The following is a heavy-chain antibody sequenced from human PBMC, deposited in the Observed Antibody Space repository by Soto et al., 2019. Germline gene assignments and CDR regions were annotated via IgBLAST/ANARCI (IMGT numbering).Heavy chain of an antibody. CDR1: GASIRSYY. CDR2: VYYTGST. J-gene: IGHJ4*02. Sequence: SETLSLTCTVSGASIRSYYWSWIRQPPGKGLEWIGYVYYTGSTTHNPSLKSRVTISVDTSKNQFSLKLSSVTAADSAVYYCARMFSSAWSHFDSWGQGTLVTVSS. D-gene: IGHD6-19*01. V-gene: IGHV4-59*01. CDR3: ARMFSSAWSHFDS.